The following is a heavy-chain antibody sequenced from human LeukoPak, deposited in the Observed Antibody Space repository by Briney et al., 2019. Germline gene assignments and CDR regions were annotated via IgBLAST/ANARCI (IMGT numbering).Heavy chain of an antibody. J-gene: IGHJ4*02. CDR2: MNTIGTYI. CDR3: VRVGGMATNYTPHFDS. V-gene: IGHV3-21*01. D-gene: IGHD3-3*01. Sequence: PGGSLRLSCAASGFTFSKYNMNWVRQAPGNGLEWVSSMNTIGTYIYYADSVKGRFTVSRDNAKKSMFLQMNSLRADDTATYYCVRVGGMATNYTPHFDSWGQGTRATVSS. CDR1: GFTFSKYN.